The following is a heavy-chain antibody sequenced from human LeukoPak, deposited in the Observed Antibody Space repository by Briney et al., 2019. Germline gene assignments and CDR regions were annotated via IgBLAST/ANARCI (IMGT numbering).Heavy chain of an antibody. CDR1: GFTFSSYG. CDR3: AKAPRYSSARGAFDI. CDR2: ISYDGSNK. Sequence: GGSLRLSCAASGFTFSSYGMHWVRQAPGKGLEWVAVISYDGSNKYYADSVKGRFTISRDNSKNTLYLQMNSLRAEDTAVYYCAKAPRYSSARGAFDIWGQGTMVTVSS. J-gene: IGHJ3*02. D-gene: IGHD6-19*01. V-gene: IGHV3-30*18.